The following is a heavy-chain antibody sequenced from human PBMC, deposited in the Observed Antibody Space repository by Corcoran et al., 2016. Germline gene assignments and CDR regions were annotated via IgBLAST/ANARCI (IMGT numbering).Heavy chain of an antibody. D-gene: IGHD6-13*01. V-gene: IGHV4-4*07. CDR1: GGSISSYY. J-gene: IGHJ6*02. CDR2: IYTSGST. Sequence: QVQLQESGPGLVKPSETLSLTCTVSGGSISSYYWSWIRQPAGKGLEWIGRIYTSGSTNYNPSLKSRVTMSVDTSKNQFSLKLSYVTAADTAGYYCARDPGSGVAGLAAAGTGDGYYYYYGMDVWGQGTTVTVSS. CDR3: ARDPGSGVAGLAAAGTGDGYYYYYGMDV.